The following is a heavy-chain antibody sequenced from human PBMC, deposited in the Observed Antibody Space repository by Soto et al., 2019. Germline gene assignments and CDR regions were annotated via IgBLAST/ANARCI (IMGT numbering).Heavy chain of an antibody. J-gene: IGHJ6*03. D-gene: IGHD6-6*01. CDR1: GFSLSNARMG. Sequence: SGPTLVNPTETLTLTCTVSGFSLSNARMGVSWIRQPPGKALEWLAHIFSNDEKSYSTSLKSRLTISKDTSKSQVVLTMTNMDPVDTATYYCARMPYSSSPNYYYYYYMDVWGKGTTVTVSS. V-gene: IGHV2-26*01. CDR3: ARMPYSSSPNYYYYYYMDV. CDR2: IFSNDEK.